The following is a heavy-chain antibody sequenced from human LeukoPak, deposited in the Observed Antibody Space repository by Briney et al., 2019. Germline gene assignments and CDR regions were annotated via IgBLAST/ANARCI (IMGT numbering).Heavy chain of an antibody. D-gene: IGHD3-9*01. CDR2: INPNSGGT. Sequence: ASVKVSCKASGYTFTGYYMHWVRQAPGQGLEWMGWINPNSGGTNYAQKLQGRVTMTTDTSTGTAYMELRSLRSDDTAVYYCARSPHILTGENFDYWGQGTLVTVSS. CDR1: GYTFTGYY. V-gene: IGHV1-2*02. CDR3: ARSPHILTGENFDY. J-gene: IGHJ4*02.